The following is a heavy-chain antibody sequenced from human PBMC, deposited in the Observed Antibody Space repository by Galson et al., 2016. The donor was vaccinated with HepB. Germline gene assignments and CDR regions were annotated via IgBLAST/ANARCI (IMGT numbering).Heavy chain of an antibody. CDR1: GFTFSDYY. J-gene: IGHJ5*02. V-gene: IGHV3-11*01. CDR2: ISGRGSMI. CDR3: ARAAVAATSPRWFDP. D-gene: IGHD6-13*01. Sequence: SLRLSCAASGFTFSDYYMNWIRQAPGRGLEWISYISGRGSMIYGADSVKGRFTISRDNAKNSLYLQMNSLRADDTAVYYCARAAVAATSPRWFDPWGQGTLVTVSS.